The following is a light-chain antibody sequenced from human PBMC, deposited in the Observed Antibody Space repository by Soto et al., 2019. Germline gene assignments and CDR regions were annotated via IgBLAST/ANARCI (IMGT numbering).Light chain of an antibody. J-gene: IGLJ1*01. CDR2: DDN. V-gene: IGLV1-51*01. CDR1: SSNIGGNS. CDR3: GSWDSSLSAYV. Sequence: QSGLTQPPSVSAAPGQKATISCSGSSSNIGGNSVSWYQQLPGTAPKLLIYDDNKRPSGIPDRFSGSKSGTSATLGITGFQTGDEADYYCGSWDSSLSAYVFGTGTKVTVL.